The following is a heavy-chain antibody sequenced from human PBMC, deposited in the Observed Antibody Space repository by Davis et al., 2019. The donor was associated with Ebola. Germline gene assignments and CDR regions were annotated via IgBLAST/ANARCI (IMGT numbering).Heavy chain of an antibody. V-gene: IGHV1-18*01. CDR2: ISAYNGNT. Sequence: ASVKVSCKASGYTFTSYGISWVRQAPGQGLEWMGWISAYNGNTNYAQKLQGRVTMTTDTSTSTAYMELRSLRSDDTAVYYCARDGDILTGYYRGPALGFIDYWGQGTLVTVSS. CDR1: GYTFTSYG. J-gene: IGHJ4*02. CDR3: ARDGDILTGYYRGPALGFIDY. D-gene: IGHD3-9*01.